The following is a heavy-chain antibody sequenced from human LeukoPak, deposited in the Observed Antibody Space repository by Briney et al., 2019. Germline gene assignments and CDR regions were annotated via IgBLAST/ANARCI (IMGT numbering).Heavy chain of an antibody. CDR2: FFYGGST. Sequence: SETLSLTCTVSGGSISSGGYYWGWFPHHPGTALKGMGTFFYGGSTYYNPSLKSRVTISVDTSKNQFSLKLSSVTAADTAVYYCARAGSIVVVITTYDAFDIWGQGTMVTVSS. J-gene: IGHJ3*02. D-gene: IGHD3-22*01. V-gene: IGHV4-31*03. CDR3: ARAGSIVVVITTYDAFDI. CDR1: GGSISSGGYY.